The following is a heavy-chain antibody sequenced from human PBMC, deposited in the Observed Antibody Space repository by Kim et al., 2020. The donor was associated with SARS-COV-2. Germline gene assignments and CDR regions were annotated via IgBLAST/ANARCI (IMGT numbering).Heavy chain of an antibody. V-gene: IGHV3-23*03. CDR3: AKGFGAFDS. CDR2: IYSGAGST. J-gene: IGHJ3*02. Sequence: GGSLRLSCAASGFTFSRFSMRWVRQAPGKGLEWVSVIYSGAGSTYYADSVKGRFTISRDNAMNTLYLQMNSLRAEDTAVYFCAKGFGAFDSWGQGAMVT. CDR1: GFTFSRFS. D-gene: IGHD3-3*01.